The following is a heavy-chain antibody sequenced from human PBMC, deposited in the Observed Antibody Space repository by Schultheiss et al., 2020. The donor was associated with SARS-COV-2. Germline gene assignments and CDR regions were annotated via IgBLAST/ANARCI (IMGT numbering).Heavy chain of an antibody. CDR1: GFTFDDYA. J-gene: IGHJ4*02. CDR3: ARDPGAAAGIDY. Sequence: SLKISCAASGFTFDDYAMHWVRQAPGKGLEWVSGISWNSGSIGYADSVKGRFTISRDNAKNSLYLQMNSLRAEDTAVYYCARDPGAAAGIDYWGQGTLVTVSS. V-gene: IGHV3-9*01. D-gene: IGHD6-13*01. CDR2: ISWNSGSI.